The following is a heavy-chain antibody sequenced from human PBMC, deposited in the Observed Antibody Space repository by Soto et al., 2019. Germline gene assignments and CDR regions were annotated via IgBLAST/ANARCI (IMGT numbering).Heavy chain of an antibody. V-gene: IGHV2-5*01. CDR2: IYWNDDK. CDR1: GFSLSTSGVG. CDR3: AHTRVGTYYDFWSGYYHLDY. J-gene: IGHJ4*02. Sequence: SGPTLVNPTQTLTLTCTFSGFSLSTSGVGVGWIRQPPGKALEWLALIYWNDDKRYSPSLKSRLTITKDTSKNQVVLTMTNMDPVDTATYYCAHTRVGTYYDFWSGYYHLDYWGQGTLVTVSS. D-gene: IGHD3-3*01.